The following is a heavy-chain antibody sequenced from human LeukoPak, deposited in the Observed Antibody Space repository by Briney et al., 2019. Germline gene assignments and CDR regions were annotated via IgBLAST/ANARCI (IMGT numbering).Heavy chain of an antibody. CDR2: FDPEDGET. D-gene: IGHD3-10*01. Sequence: ASVKVSCKVSGYTLTDVSMHWVRQAPGKGLEWMGGFDPEDGETIYAQKFQGRVTMTEDTSTDTAYMELSSLRSEDTAVYYCAINLGIWFDKNNTWGQGTLVTVSS. CDR1: GYTLTDVS. CDR3: AINLGIWFDKNNT. J-gene: IGHJ4*02. V-gene: IGHV1-24*01.